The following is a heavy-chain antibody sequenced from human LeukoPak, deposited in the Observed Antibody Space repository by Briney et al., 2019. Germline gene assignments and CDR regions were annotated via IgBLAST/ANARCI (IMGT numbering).Heavy chain of an antibody. CDR1: GFTFGSYE. V-gene: IGHV3-48*03. Sequence: GGSLGFSCATSGFTFGSYEMNWVRQAPGKGLEGVSYISSSGSTIYYADSVKGRFTISRDNAKNSLYLQMNSLRAEDTAVYYCALSGYSSTWSAFDYWGQGTLVTVSS. CDR3: ALSGYSSTWSAFDY. J-gene: IGHJ4*02. CDR2: ISSSGSTI. D-gene: IGHD6-13*01.